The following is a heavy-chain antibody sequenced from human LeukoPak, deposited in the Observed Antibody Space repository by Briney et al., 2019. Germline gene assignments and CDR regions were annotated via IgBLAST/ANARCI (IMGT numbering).Heavy chain of an antibody. V-gene: IGHV4-39*07. J-gene: IGHJ4*02. D-gene: IGHD3-10*01. CDR1: GASISGSGYY. Sequence: SETLSLTCTVSGASISGSGYYWGWIRQPPGKGLEWIGSIFHSGNTYYNPSLKSRVTISVDTSKNQFSLKLSSVTAAETAVYYCARDFSYSVSGSYSHFDYWGQGTLVTVSS. CDR3: ARDFSYSVSGSYSHFDY. CDR2: IFHSGNT.